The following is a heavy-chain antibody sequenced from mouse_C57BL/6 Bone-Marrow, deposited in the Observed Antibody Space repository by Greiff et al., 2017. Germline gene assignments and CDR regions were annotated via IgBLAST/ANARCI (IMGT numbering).Heavy chain of an antibody. D-gene: IGHD2-14*01. CDR1: GYAFSSYW. CDR2: IYPGDGDT. J-gene: IGHJ2*01. Sequence: VKLQESGAELVKPGASVKISCKASGYAFSSYWMNWVKQRPGKGLEWIGQIYPGDGDTNYNGKFKGKATLTADKSSSTAYMQLSSLTSEDSAVYFCAREGIPPCSYFDYWGQGTTLTVSS. CDR3: AREGIPPCSYFDY. V-gene: IGHV1-80*01.